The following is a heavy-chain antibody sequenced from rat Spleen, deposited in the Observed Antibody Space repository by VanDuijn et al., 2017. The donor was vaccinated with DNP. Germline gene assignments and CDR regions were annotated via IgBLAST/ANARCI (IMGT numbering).Heavy chain of an antibody. CDR1: GFTFSNYG. Sequence: EVQLVESGGGLVQPGRSLKLSCLASGFTFSNYGMNWIRQAPGKGLEWVASTGSRSSYIYYADTVKGRFTISRENAKNTLYLQMTSLRSEDTATYYCTNPPTGSNWFAYWGQGTLVTVSS. CDR3: TNPPTGSNWFAY. D-gene: IGHD3-4*01. J-gene: IGHJ3*01. V-gene: IGHV5-34*01. CDR2: TGSRSSYI.